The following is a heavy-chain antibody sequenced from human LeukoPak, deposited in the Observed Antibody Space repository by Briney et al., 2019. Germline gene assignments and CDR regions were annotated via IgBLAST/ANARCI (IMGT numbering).Heavy chain of an antibody. D-gene: IGHD4-11*01. J-gene: IGHJ5*02. Sequence: SETLSLTCAVSAYSISSGYYWGWIRQPPGKGLEWIGSFYHSGSTYYNPSLKSRVTISVDTSKNQFSLKLSSVTAADTAVYYCARHDFYSNYPHNWFDPWGQGTLVTVS. V-gene: IGHV4-38-2*01. CDR3: ARHDFYSNYPHNWFDP. CDR1: AYSISSGYY. CDR2: FYHSGST.